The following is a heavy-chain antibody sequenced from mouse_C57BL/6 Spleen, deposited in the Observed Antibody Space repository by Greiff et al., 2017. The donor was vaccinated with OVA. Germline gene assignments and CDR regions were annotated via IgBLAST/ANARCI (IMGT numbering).Heavy chain of an antibody. Sequence: QVHVKQSGAELVKPGASVKISCKASGYAFSSYWMNWVKQRPGKGLEWIGQIYPGDGDTNYNGKFKGKATLTADKSSSTAYMQLSSLTSEDSAVYFCARREYDEDYFDYWGQGTTLTVSS. J-gene: IGHJ2*01. CDR3: ARREYDEDYFDY. CDR2: IYPGDGDT. D-gene: IGHD2-14*01. CDR1: GYAFSSYW. V-gene: IGHV1-80*01.